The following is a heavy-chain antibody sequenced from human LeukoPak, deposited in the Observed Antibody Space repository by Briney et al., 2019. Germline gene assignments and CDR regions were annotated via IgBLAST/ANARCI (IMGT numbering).Heavy chain of an antibody. CDR2: ISYDGSNK. CDR1: GFTFSSYA. V-gene: IGHV3-30*04. J-gene: IGHJ5*02. D-gene: IGHD3-10*01. CDR3: ARVSVWFGEPLGWFDP. Sequence: GRSLRLSCAASGFTFSSYAMHWVRQAPGKGLEWVAVISYDGSNKYYADSVKGRFTISRDNPKNTLYLQMNSLRAEDTAVYYCARVSVWFGEPLGWFDPWGQGTLVTVSS.